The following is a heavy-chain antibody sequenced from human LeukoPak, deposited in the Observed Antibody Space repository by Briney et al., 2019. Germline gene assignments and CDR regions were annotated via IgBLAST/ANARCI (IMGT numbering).Heavy chain of an antibody. CDR3: ASYYDFWSGYYTYYFDY. Sequence: GGSLRLSCAASGFTFSDYYMSWIRQAPGKGLEWVSYISSSGSTIYYADSVKSRFTISRDNAKNSLYLQMNSLRAEDTAVYYCASYYDFWSGYYTYYFDYWGQGTLVTVSS. CDR2: ISSSGSTI. CDR1: GFTFSDYY. V-gene: IGHV3-11*04. J-gene: IGHJ4*02. D-gene: IGHD3-3*01.